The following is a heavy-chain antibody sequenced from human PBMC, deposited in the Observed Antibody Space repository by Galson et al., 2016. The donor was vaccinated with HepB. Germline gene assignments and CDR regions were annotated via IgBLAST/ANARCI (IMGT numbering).Heavy chain of an antibody. CDR2: ISHDVKTK. V-gene: IGHV3-30*04. Sequence: SLRLSCAASGFTFNNYVIHWVRQAPGEGLEWVAVISHDVKTKWYADSVKGRFTISRDNSKNTLSLQMNSLTADDTAIYYCVQGSTAPAVWGKGTTVTVSS. CDR1: GFTFNNYV. J-gene: IGHJ6*04. CDR3: VQGSTAPAV. D-gene: IGHD2-2*01.